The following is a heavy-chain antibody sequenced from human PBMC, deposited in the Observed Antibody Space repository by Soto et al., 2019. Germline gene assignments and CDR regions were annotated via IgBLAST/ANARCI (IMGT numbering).Heavy chain of an antibody. J-gene: IGHJ4*02. CDR2: IYYSGST. D-gene: IGHD4-17*01. CDR3: ARGLRYFDY. Sequence: LSLTCTVSGASFISSYWSWIRQPPGKGLEWIGYIYYSGSTNYNPSLKSRVTISVDTSKNQFSLKLSSVTAADTAVYYCARGLRYFDYWGQGTLVTVSS. V-gene: IGHV4-59*01. CDR1: GASFISSY.